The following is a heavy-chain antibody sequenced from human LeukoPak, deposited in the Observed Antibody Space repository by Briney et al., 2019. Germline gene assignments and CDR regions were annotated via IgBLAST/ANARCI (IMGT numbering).Heavy chain of an antibody. CDR3: ARAWESIAGYYFDY. Sequence: ASVKVSCKASGYTFSSYHIHWVRQAPGQGLKWMGKINPSFNPGVDVTSYAQKFQGRVTMTRDTSTNTVYMELSSLRSEDTAVYYCARAWESIAGYYFDYWGQGTLVTVSS. V-gene: IGHV1-46*01. D-gene: IGHD1-26*01. CDR1: GYTFSSYH. CDR2: INPSFNPGVDVT. J-gene: IGHJ4*02.